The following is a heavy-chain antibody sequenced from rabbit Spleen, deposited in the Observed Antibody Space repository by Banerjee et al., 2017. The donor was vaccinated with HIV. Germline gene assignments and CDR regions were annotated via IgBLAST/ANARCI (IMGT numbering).Heavy chain of an antibody. D-gene: IGHD1-1*01. CDR3: ARDTSSSFSSYGMDL. CDR1: GFSFSSSDY. Sequence: QSLEESGGDLVKPGASLTLTCTASGFSFSSSDYMCWVRQAPGKGLEWISCIAGNSGFTYFASWAKGRFTISKTSSTTVTLQMTSLTAADTATYFCARDTSSSFSSYGMDLWGPGTLVTVS. J-gene: IGHJ6*01. CDR2: IAGNSGFT. V-gene: IGHV1S40*01.